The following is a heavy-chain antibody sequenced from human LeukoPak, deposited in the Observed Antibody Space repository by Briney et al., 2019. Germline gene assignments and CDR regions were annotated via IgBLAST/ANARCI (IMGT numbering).Heavy chain of an antibody. CDR3: AREGYKYGYAVGHDY. J-gene: IGHJ4*02. D-gene: IGHD5-18*01. CDR1: GFTFNNYW. Sequence: PGGSLRLSCAASGFTFNNYWMHWVRQVPGKALVWVSRIVGDGSTTAYADSVKGRFTISRDNAKNTLYLQMNSLGVQDTGVYYCAREGYKYGYAVGHDYWGQGILVTVSS. CDR2: IVGDGSTT. V-gene: IGHV3-74*01.